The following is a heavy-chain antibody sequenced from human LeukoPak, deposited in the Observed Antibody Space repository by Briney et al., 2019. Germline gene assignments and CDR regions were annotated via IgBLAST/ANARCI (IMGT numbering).Heavy chain of an antibody. J-gene: IGHJ4*02. CDR3: AKGYCSSTSCFVDY. CDR2: ISGSGGST. V-gene: IGHV3-23*01. Sequence: SGGSLRLSCAASGFTFSSYAMSGVRQAPGKGLEWVSAISGSGGSTYYADSVKGRFTISRDNSKNTLYLQMNSLRAEDTAVYYCAKGYCSSTSCFVDYWGQGTLVTVSS. CDR1: GFTFSSYA. D-gene: IGHD2-2*01.